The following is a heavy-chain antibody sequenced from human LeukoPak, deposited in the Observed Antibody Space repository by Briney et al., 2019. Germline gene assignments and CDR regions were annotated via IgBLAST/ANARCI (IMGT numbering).Heavy chain of an antibody. D-gene: IGHD1-26*01. CDR2: ITNSGSDT. CDR3: VKDRGPGADFDY. V-gene: IGHV3-23*01. Sequence: GGSPRLSCAASGLTISDFTMSWVRQAPGKGLDWISGITNSGSDTYYADSVKGRFTISRDNSKNTLYLQMNGLRVEDTAIYYCVKDRGPGADFDYWGQGTLVTVSS. J-gene: IGHJ4*02. CDR1: GLTISDFT.